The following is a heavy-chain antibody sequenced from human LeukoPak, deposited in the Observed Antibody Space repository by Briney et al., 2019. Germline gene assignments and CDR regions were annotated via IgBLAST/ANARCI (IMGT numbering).Heavy chain of an antibody. CDR3: ARVNVVVPAPTLGLPDYYYYYMDV. J-gene: IGHJ6*03. D-gene: IGHD2-2*01. V-gene: IGHV3-30*02. CDR1: GFTFSSYG. CDR2: IRYDGSNK. Sequence: GGSLRLSCAASGFTFSSYGMHWVRQAPGKGLEWVAFIRYDGSNKYYADSVKGRFTISRDNSKNTLYLQMNSLRSDDTAVYYCARVNVVVPAPTLGLPDYYYYYMDVWGKGTTVTVSS.